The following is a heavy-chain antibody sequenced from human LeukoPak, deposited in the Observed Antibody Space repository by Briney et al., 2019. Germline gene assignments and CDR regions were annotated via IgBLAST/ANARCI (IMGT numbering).Heavy chain of an antibody. CDR3: ARARAVAATTGY. V-gene: IGHV1-8*01. D-gene: IGHD6-19*01. CDR1: GYTFTSYD. J-gene: IGHJ4*02. Sequence: ASVKVPCKASGYTFTSYDINWVRQATGQGLEWMGWMNPNSGNTGYAQKFQGRVTMTRKTSISTAYMELSSLRSEDTAVYYCARARAVAATTGYWGQGTLVTVSS. CDR2: MNPNSGNT.